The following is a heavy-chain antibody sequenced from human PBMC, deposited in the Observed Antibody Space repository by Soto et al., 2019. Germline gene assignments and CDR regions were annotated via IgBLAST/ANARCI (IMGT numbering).Heavy chain of an antibody. Sequence: EVQLVESGGGLVQPGGSLRLSCAASGFTFSSNWMNWVRQAPGKGPEWVANIKQDGREKYYVDSVKGRFTISRDNAKNSLYLQMNRLRADDTAVYYCARDLGYCAGGTCYTVLDYWGQGTLVTVSS. V-gene: IGHV3-7*01. D-gene: IGHD2-15*01. J-gene: IGHJ4*02. CDR2: IKQDGREK. CDR3: ARDLGYCAGGTCYTVLDY. CDR1: GFTFSSNW.